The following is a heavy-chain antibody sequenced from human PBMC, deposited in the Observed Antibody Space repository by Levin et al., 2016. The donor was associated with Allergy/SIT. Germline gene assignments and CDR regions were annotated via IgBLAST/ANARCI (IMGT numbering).Heavy chain of an antibody. D-gene: IGHD3-9*01. V-gene: IGHV3-23*01. CDR2: ITGSGATTAYPGGTT. J-gene: IGHJ4*02. CDR3: AKTYYDILIGFQRGVGFDY. CDR1: GFTFSNYA. Sequence: GESLKISCAASGFTFSNYAMAWVRQAPEKGLEWVSTITGSGATTAYPGGTTYYADSVKGRFTISRDNSKNTLYLQMNSLRAEDTAVYYCAKTYYDILIGFQRGVGFDYWGQGTLVTVSS.